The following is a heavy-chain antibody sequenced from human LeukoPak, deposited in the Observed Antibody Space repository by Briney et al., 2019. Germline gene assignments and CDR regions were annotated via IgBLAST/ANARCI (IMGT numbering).Heavy chain of an antibody. CDR1: GGSISSGSYY. CDR2: IYTSGST. V-gene: IGHV4-61*02. CDR3: ARSILLWFGELIYFDY. Sequence: SETLSLTCTVSGGSISSGSYYWSWIRQPAGKGLEWIGRIYTSGSTNYNPSLKSRVTISVDTSKNQFSLKLSSVTAADTAVYYCARSILLWFGELIYFDYWGQGTLVTVSS. J-gene: IGHJ4*02. D-gene: IGHD3-10*01.